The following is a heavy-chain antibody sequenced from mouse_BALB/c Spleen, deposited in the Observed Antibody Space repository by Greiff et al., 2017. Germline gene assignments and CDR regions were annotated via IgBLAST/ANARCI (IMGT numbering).Heavy chain of an antibody. CDR2: IDPANGNT. V-gene: IGHV14-3*02. Sequence: EVQLQQSGAELVKPGASVKLSCTASGFNIKDTYMHWVKQRPEQGLEWIGRIDPANGNTKYDPKFQGKATITADTSSNTAYLQLSSLTSEDTAVYYCARSSGYPSYAMDYWGQGTSVTVSS. J-gene: IGHJ4*01. CDR1: GFNIKDTY. D-gene: IGHD3-1*01. CDR3: ARSSGYPSYAMDY.